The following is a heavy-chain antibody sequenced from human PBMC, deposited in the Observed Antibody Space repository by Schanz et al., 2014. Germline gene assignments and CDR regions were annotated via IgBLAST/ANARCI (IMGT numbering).Heavy chain of an antibody. D-gene: IGHD1-1*01. J-gene: IGHJ4*02. Sequence: QPGGSLRLSCVASGFNVSKSYVSWVRQAPGKGLEWVSLIYKSGSAFYADSVKGRLTISRDNSKNTVYLEMNRLRTEDTALYYCARDSAGTTFGVLDSRGQGTLVTVSS. CDR2: IYKSGSA. CDR3: ARDSAGTTFGVLDS. V-gene: IGHV3-66*03. CDR1: GFNVSKSY.